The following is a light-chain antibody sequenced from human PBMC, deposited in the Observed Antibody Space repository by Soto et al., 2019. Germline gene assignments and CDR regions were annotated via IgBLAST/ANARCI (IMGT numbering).Light chain of an antibody. J-gene: IGLJ6*01. Sequence: QPVLTQPPSVSAAPGQKVTISCSGSSSNIGNNYVSWYQQLPGTAPKLLIYDNNKRPSGIPDRFSGSKSGTSATLGITGLQTGDEADYYCGTWDSSLSADNVFGSGTQLTVL. CDR3: GTWDSSLSADNV. CDR1: SSNIGNNY. V-gene: IGLV1-51*01. CDR2: DNN.